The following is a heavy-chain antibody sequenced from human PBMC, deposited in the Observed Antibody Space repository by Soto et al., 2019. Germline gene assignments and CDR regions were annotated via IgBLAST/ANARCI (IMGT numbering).Heavy chain of an antibody. Sequence: PGGSLRLSCAASGFTFSGSAMHWVRQASGKGLEWVGRIRSKANSYATAYAASVKGRFTISRDDSKNTAYLQMNSLKTEDTAVYYCTRHDYGSGSYSYYYGMDVWGQGTTGTVS. D-gene: IGHD3-10*01. CDR1: GFTFSGSA. CDR2: IRSKANSYAT. J-gene: IGHJ6*02. CDR3: TRHDYGSGSYSYYYGMDV. V-gene: IGHV3-73*01.